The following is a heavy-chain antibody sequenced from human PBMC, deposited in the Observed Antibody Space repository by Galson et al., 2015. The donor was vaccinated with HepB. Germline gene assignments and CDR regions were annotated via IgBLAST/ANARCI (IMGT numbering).Heavy chain of an antibody. CDR3: ARTQPSVAGDYYYGMDV. D-gene: IGHD6-19*01. V-gene: IGHV3-30-3*01. CDR2: ISFHGSNK. CDR1: GFTFSSYA. J-gene: IGHJ6*02. Sequence: SLRLSCAASGFTFSSYAMHWVRQAPGKGLEWVAVISFHGSNKYYADSVKGRFTISRGNSKNTLYLQMNSLRAEDTAVYYCARTQPSVAGDYYYGMDVWGQGTTVTVSS.